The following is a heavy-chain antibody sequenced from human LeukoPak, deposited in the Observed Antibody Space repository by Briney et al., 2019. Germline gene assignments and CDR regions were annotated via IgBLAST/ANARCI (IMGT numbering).Heavy chain of an antibody. CDR1: GGTFSSYD. CDR2: MNPNSGNT. D-gene: IGHD3-10*01. J-gene: IGHJ6*03. CDR3: ARGHGPPGLLWFGELSRYYYYMDV. Sequence: RASVKVSCKASGGTFSSYDISWVRQATGQGLEWMGWMNPNSGNTGYAQKFQGRVTMTRNTSISTAYMELSSLRSEDTAVYYCARGHGPPGLLWFGELSRYYYYMDVWGKGTTVTISS. V-gene: IGHV1-8*02.